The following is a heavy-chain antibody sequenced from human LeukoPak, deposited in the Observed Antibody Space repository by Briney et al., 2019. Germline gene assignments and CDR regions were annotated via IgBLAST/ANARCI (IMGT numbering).Heavy chain of an antibody. Sequence: PGGSLRLSCAASGFTFSSYWMSWVRQAPGKGLEWVANIKQDGSEKYYVDSVKGRFTISRDNAKNSLYLQMNSLRAEDTAVYYCARWGTYCTNGVCTRYGFDYWGQGTLVTVSS. CDR3: ARWGTYCTNGVCTRYGFDY. CDR1: GFTFSSYW. D-gene: IGHD2-8*01. J-gene: IGHJ4*02. CDR2: IKQDGSEK. V-gene: IGHV3-7*01.